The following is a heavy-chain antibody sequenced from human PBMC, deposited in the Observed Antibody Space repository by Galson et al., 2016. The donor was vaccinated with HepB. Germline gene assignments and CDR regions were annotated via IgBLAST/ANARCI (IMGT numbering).Heavy chain of an antibody. Sequence: ETLSLTCAVSGVSISSSDWWSWVRQPPGQGLGWIGQIFHSGRVNYTPSLASRVTISIDTSNNHFSLRLTSVTAADTALYYCARQYWGGPSDYWGQGTLVTVSS. CDR1: GVSISSSDW. V-gene: IGHV4-4*02. D-gene: IGHD2/OR15-2a*01. CDR3: ARQYWGGPSDY. J-gene: IGHJ4*02. CDR2: IFHSGRV.